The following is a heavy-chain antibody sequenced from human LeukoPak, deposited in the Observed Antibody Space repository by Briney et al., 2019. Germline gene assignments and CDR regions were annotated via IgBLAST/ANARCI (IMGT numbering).Heavy chain of an antibody. V-gene: IGHV5-51*01. Sequence: GESLKISCKGSGYSFTSYWIGWVRQMPGKGLEWMGIIYPGNSDTRYSPSFQGQVTISADKSISTAYLQWSSLKASDTAMYYCARQSSSSPFTFDYWGQGTLVTVSS. CDR2: IYPGNSDT. J-gene: IGHJ4*02. CDR1: GYSFTSYW. D-gene: IGHD6-6*01. CDR3: ARQSSSSPFTFDY.